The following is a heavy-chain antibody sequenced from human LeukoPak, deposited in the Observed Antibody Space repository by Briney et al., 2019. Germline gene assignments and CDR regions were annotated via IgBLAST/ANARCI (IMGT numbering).Heavy chain of an antibody. J-gene: IGHJ1*01. CDR2: ISSNGGRT. CDR3: ATYYYNSGGFHFHH. CDR1: GFTFRSYG. Sequence: GGSLRLSCAASGFTFRSYGMHWVRQAPGKGLEYVSAISSNGGRTYYANSVKGRFTISRDNSRNTLYLQMGSLRAEDMAVYYCATYYYNSGGFHFHHWGQGTLVTVSS. V-gene: IGHV3-64*01. D-gene: IGHD3-22*01.